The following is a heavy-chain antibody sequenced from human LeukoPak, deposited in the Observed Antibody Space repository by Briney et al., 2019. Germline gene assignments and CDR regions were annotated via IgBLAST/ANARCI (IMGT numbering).Heavy chain of an antibody. Sequence: GGSLRLSCAASGFTFSNYAMSWVRQAPGKGLEWVSAISGSGDNTYYADSVKGRFTVSRDNSKNTLYVQMKSLRAEDTAVYYCAKDFVVVPGNVNYFDYWSQGTLVTVSS. CDR3: AKDFVVVPGNVNYFDY. V-gene: IGHV3-23*01. J-gene: IGHJ4*02. CDR2: ISGSGDNT. D-gene: IGHD2-21*02. CDR1: GFTFSNYA.